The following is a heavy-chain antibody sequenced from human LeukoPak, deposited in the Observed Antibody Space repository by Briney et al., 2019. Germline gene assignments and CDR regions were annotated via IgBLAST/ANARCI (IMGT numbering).Heavy chain of an antibody. CDR3: ARGRLFLPRPATAMGAFDI. J-gene: IGHJ3*02. V-gene: IGHV4-34*01. CDR2: INHSGST. Sequence: SETLSLTCAVYGGSFSDYYWSWIRQPPGKGLEWLGEINHSGSTNYNPSLKSRVTISVDTSKNQFSLKLSSVTAADTAVYYCARGRLFLPRPATAMGAFDIWGQGTIVTVSS. D-gene: IGHD2-2*01. CDR1: GGSFSDYY.